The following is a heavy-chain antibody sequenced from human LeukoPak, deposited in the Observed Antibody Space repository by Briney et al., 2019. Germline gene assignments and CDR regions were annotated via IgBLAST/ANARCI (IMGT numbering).Heavy chain of an antibody. CDR1: GFTVSCKY. D-gene: IGHD2-21*02. CDR3: ARMGIGPCTRTDCYSRTFDI. CDR2: IRSDGST. Sequence: PGGSLRLSYTASGFTVSCKYMSWVRQAPGKGLEWVSVIRSDGSTSYTDSVKGRFTISRDHSKNMMYLQMNSLRAEDTAMYYCARMGIGPCTRTDCYSRTFDIWGQGTMVTVSS. V-gene: IGHV3-53*01. J-gene: IGHJ3*02.